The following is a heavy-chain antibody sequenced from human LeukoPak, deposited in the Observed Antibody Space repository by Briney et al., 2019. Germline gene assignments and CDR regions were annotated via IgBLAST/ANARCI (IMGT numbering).Heavy chain of an antibody. D-gene: IGHD6-13*01. J-gene: IGHJ4*02. V-gene: IGHV4-39*07. CDR3: ARDHIADMYYFDY. CDR2: IYYSGST. CDR1: GGSISSSSYY. Sequence: PSETLSLTCTVSGGSISSSSYYWGWIRQPPGKGLEWIGSIYYSGSTYYNPSLKSRVTISVDTSKNQFSLKLSSVTAADTAVYYCARDHIADMYYFDYWGQGTLVTVSS.